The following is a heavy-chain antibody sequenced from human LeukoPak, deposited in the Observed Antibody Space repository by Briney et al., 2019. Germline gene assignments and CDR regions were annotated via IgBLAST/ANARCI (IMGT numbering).Heavy chain of an antibody. CDR3: ARGRGVYVPPDYFDY. V-gene: IGHV1-8*02. CDR2: MNPNSGNT. CDR1: GGTFSSYA. J-gene: IGHJ4*02. D-gene: IGHD6-13*01. Sequence: ASVKVSCKASGGTFSSYAISWVRQAPGQGLEWMGWMNPNSGNTGYAQKFQGRVTMTRNTSISTAYMELSSLRSEDTAVYYCARGRGVYVPPDYFDYWGQGTLVTVSS.